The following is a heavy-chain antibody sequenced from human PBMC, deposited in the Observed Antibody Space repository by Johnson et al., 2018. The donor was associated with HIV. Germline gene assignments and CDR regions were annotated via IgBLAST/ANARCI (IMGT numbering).Heavy chain of an antibody. CDR3: AKDHNYGSYLLAFDV. CDR1: GFTFDHYA. Sequence: VQLVESGGGLVQPGRSLRLSCAASGFTFDHYAMHWVRQGPGKGLEWVAGIGWDGFTIGYVDSVKGRFTISRDDATNSLYLQMQSLRTEDTALYYCAKDHNYGSYLLAFDVWGQGTMVTVSS. D-gene: IGHD3-10*01. V-gene: IGHV3-9*01. CDR2: IGWDGFTI. J-gene: IGHJ3*01.